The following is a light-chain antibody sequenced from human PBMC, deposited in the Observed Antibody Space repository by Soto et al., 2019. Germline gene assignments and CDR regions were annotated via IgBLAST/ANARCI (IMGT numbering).Light chain of an antibody. Sequence: EIVLTQSPATLSLSPGERATLSCRASQSVSSDLAWYQQKPGQAPRLLIYDASNRATGIPARFSGSGSGTDFTLTLSSLGPEDFAVYYCQQRSNWPPLTFGGGTNVEIK. CDR3: QQRSNWPPLT. CDR2: DAS. CDR1: QSVSSD. V-gene: IGKV3-11*01. J-gene: IGKJ4*01.